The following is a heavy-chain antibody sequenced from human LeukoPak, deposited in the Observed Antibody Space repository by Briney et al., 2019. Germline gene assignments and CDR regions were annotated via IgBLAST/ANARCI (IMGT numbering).Heavy chain of an antibody. D-gene: IGHD3-16*02. Sequence: GASVKVSCKASGYTFTGYYMHWVRQAPGQGLEWMGWINPNSGGTNYAQKFQGRVTMTRDTSISTAYMELSRLRSDDTAVYYCARERGPNDYVWGSYRYENWLDYWGQGTLVTVS. CDR3: ARERGPNDYVWGSYRYENWLDY. CDR2: INPNSGGT. CDR1: GYTFTGYY. J-gene: IGHJ4*02. V-gene: IGHV1-2*02.